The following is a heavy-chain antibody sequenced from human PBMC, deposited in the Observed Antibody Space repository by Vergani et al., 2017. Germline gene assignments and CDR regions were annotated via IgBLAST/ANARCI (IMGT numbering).Heavy chain of an antibody. CDR3: AKVGMAAIYYFDY. CDR2: ISDSGGST. J-gene: IGHJ4*02. Sequence: EVQLLESGGGLVQPGGSLRLSCAASGFTFSSYAMSWVRQAPGKGLEWVSIISDSGGSTYYADSVKGRFTISRDNSKNTLYVQMYSLRAEDTAIYHCAKVGMAAIYYFDYWGQGTLVTVSS. V-gene: IGHV3-23*01. CDR1: GFTFSSYA. D-gene: IGHD5-24*01.